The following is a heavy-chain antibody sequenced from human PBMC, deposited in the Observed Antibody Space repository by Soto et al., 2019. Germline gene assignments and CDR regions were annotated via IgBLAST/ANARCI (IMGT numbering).Heavy chain of an antibody. J-gene: IGHJ4*02. CDR1: GGTFNSYA. V-gene: IGHV1-69*12. Sequence: QVQLVQSGAEVKKPGSSVKVSCKASGGTFNSYAISWVRQAPGQGLEWMGGIIPIFGTADYAQKFQGRLTITAVESTSTAYMELSSLRSEDTAVYYCASHYDSGGYYYRGLDYWGQGTLVTVSS. CDR2: IIPIFGTA. D-gene: IGHD3-22*01. CDR3: ASHYDSGGYYYRGLDY.